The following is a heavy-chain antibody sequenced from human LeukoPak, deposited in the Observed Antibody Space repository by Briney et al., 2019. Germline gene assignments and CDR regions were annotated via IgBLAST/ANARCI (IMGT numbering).Heavy chain of an antibody. V-gene: IGHV1-18*01. CDR3: ARFDGAMVSGDY. CDR1: GYTFTKYG. J-gene: IGHJ4*02. Sequence: ASVKVSCKASGYTFTKYGLNWVRRAPGQGLQWMGWISCYNGHTHYAQNFQGRVTMTTDTSTNTAYMELRSLRSDDTAVYYCARFDGAMVSGDYWGQGTLVTVSS. D-gene: IGHD5-18*01. CDR2: ISCYNGHT.